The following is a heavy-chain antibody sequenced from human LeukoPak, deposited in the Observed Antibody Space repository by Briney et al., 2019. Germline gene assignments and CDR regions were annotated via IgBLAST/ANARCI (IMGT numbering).Heavy chain of an antibody. Sequence: ASVKVSCKASGYTFTSYAMNWVRQPPGQGLEWMGCINTNTGNPTYAQGFTGRFVFSLDTSVSTAYLQISSLKAEDTVVYYCARAAASDYWGQGTLGTVSS. CDR1: GYTFTSYA. CDR3: ARAAASDY. CDR2: INTNTGNP. D-gene: IGHD2-15*01. V-gene: IGHV7-4-1*02. J-gene: IGHJ4*02.